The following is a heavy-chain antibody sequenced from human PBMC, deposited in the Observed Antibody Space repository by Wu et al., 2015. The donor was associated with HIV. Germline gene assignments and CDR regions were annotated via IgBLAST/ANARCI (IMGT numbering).Heavy chain of an antibody. J-gene: IGHJ6*03. CDR1: GYIFSDYY. D-gene: IGHD4-23*01. CDR3: ARERYGGVSGLSMDV. V-gene: IGHV1-46*04. CDR2: TNPSGGNK. Sequence: QVQLEQSGSEVKEPQTSVTMSCKASGYIFSDYYIHWVRQAPGQGLEWVAMTNPSGGNKRVAQRLWGRPTVSRDTSTNTVTLSLSNLKYEDTATYYCARERYGGVSGLSMDVWGRGTTVIVSS.